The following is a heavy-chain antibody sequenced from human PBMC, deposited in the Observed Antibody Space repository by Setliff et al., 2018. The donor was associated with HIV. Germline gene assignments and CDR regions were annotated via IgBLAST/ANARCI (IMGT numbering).Heavy chain of an antibody. Sequence: SETLSLTCTVSGGSLSSGYDYWTWIRQPAGKGLEWIGHIYSAGSTNYNPTLTSRVTMSVDMSRNQFSLKLRSVTAADMAVYYCVREYSGVYPDFSFYIDVWGKGTTVTVSS. D-gene: IGHD5-12*01. CDR3: VREYSGVYPDFSFYIDV. CDR1: GGSLSSGYDY. CDR2: IYSAGST. J-gene: IGHJ6*03. V-gene: IGHV4-61*09.